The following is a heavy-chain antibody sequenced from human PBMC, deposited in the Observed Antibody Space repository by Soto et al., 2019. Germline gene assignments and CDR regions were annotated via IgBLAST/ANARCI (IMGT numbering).Heavy chain of an antibody. V-gene: IGHV4-39*01. Sequence: QLQLQESGPGLVKPSETLSLTCSVSGDSISSSSYYWGWIRQPPGKGLEWIGTINYSGSTYYNPSLKSRVTTFVDTAKSQFSLTVSSVTAADTAVYACASVYGEYVPYWGQGILVSVSS. CDR1: GDSISSSSYY. CDR3: ASVYGEYVPY. J-gene: IGHJ4*02. CDR2: INYSGST. D-gene: IGHD4-17*01.